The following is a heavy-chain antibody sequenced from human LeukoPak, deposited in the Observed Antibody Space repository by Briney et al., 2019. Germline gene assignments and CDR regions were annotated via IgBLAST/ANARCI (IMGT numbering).Heavy chain of an antibody. CDR2: IYYSGST. CDR3: ARGFSFVWWGSGQSVYFDY. V-gene: IGHV4-31*03. CDR1: GGSISSGGYY. D-gene: IGHD2-21*01. Sequence: NSSQTLSLTCTVSGGSISSGGYYWSWIRQHPGKGLEWIGYIYYSGSTYYNPSLKSRVTISVDTSKNQFSLKLSSVTAADTAVYYCARGFSFVWWGSGQSVYFDYWGQGTLVTVSS. J-gene: IGHJ4*02.